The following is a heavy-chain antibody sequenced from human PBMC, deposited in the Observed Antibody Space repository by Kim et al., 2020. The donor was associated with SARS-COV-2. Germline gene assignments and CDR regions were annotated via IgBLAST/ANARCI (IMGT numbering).Heavy chain of an antibody. Sequence: SETLSLTCAVYGGSFSGYYWSWIRQPPGKGLEWIGEINHSGSTNYNPSLKSRVTISVDTSKNQFSLKLSSVTTADTAVYYCARGPGSIDPWGQGTLVTVS. J-gene: IGHJ5*02. CDR1: GGSFSGYY. D-gene: IGHD2-15*01. CDR2: INHSGST. CDR3: ARGPGSIDP. V-gene: IGHV4-34*01.